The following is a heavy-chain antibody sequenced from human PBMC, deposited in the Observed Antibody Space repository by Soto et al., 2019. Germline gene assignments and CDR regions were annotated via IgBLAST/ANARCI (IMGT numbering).Heavy chain of an antibody. V-gene: IGHV4-61*08. CDR2: IYYSGST. Sequence: SETLSLTCTVSGGSISSGDYYWSWIRQPPGKGLEWIGNIYYSGSTSYNPSLKSRVTVSVDTSKRQFSLELKSVTAADTAVYYCTRNLDSWGQGTLVTVSS. CDR1: GGSISSGDYY. CDR3: TRNLDS. J-gene: IGHJ4*02.